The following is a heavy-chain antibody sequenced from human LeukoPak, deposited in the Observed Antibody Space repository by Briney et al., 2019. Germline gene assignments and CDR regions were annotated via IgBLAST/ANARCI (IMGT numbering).Heavy chain of an antibody. J-gene: IGHJ4*02. CDR2: ISSSSSAI. Sequence: GGSLRLSCAASGFTFSSYSVNWVRQAPGKGLEWVSYISSSSSAIYYADSVKGRFTISRDNAKNSLYLQMNSLGAEDTAVYYCARSPGDIVVVPAASDYWGQGTLVTVSS. V-gene: IGHV3-48*01. D-gene: IGHD2-2*01. CDR1: GFTFSSYS. CDR3: ARSPGDIVVVPAASDY.